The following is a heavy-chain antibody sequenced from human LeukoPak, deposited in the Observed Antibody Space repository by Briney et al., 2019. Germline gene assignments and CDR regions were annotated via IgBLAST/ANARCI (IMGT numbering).Heavy chain of an antibody. CDR3: ARGPVAQGYFDY. J-gene: IGHJ4*02. Sequence: ASVKVSCKASGHTFTSYDINSVRQATGQGLEWMGWINPNSGGTNYAQKFQGRVTMTGDMSTRTVYMELSGLRSEDPAVYYCARGPVAQGYFDYWGQETLVTVS. V-gene: IGHV1-8*01. D-gene: IGHD5-12*01. CDR1: GHTFTSYD. CDR2: INPNSGGT.